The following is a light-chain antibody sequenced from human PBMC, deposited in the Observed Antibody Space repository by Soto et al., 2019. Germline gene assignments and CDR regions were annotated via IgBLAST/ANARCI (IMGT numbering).Light chain of an antibody. CDR2: GAS. CDR3: QNYSPWPRT. CDR1: QSLRSN. V-gene: IGKV3-15*01. Sequence: EIVLTQSPATLSLSPGERATLAGRASQSLRSNLAWYQQKPCQAPRLLIYGASTRATAIPARFSGSGSGTEFALTIRSLQSEDFAVYYRQNYSPWPRTFGQGTKVDIK. J-gene: IGKJ1*01.